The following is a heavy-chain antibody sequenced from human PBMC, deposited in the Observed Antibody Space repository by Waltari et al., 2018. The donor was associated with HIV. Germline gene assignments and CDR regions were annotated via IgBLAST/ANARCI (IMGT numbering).Heavy chain of an antibody. Sequence: EVQLGESGGGLVQPGGSLRLYCAASGFTFRRYGMSWVRQAPGKGLEWVANIKQDGSEKYYVDSVKGRFTISRDNAKNSLYLQMNSLRAEDTAVYYCARDPLVEHRGILDYWGQGTLVTVSS. J-gene: IGHJ4*02. V-gene: IGHV3-7*01. D-gene: IGHD1-1*01. CDR1: GFTFRRYG. CDR2: IKQDGSEK. CDR3: ARDPLVEHRGILDY.